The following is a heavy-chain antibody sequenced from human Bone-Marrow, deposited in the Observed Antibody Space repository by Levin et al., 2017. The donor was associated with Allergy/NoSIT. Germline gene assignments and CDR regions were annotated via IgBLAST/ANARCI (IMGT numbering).Heavy chain of an antibody. J-gene: IGHJ1*01. CDR2: IKGKSDGGTR. Sequence: GESLKISCAASGFNFSDAWMSWVRQAPGKGLEWVGRIKGKSDGGTRDHAAPVKGRFTILKDDSQHMLFLQMNSLKTEDTAVYYCTTVKPDFLTGYYIKPRQWWGKGTLVTVSS. CDR1: GFNFSDAW. CDR3: TTVKPDFLTGYYIKPRQW. D-gene: IGHD3-9*01. V-gene: IGHV3-15*01.